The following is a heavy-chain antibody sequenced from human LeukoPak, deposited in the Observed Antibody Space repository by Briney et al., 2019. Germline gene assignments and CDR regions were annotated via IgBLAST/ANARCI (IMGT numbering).Heavy chain of an antibody. CDR2: FDPEDGET. CDR3: ATADLAMVTRAANAFDI. D-gene: IGHD5-18*01. Sequence: ASVTVSCKVSGYTLTELSMHWVRQAPGKGLEWMGGFDPEDGETIYAQKFQDRVTMTEDTSTDTAYMELSSLRSEDTAVYYCATADLAMVTRAANAFDIWGQGTMVTVSS. J-gene: IGHJ3*02. CDR1: GYTLTELS. V-gene: IGHV1-24*01.